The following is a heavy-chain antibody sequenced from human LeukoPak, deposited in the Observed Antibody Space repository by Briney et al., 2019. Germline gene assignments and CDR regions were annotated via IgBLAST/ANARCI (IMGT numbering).Heavy chain of an antibody. J-gene: IGHJ4*02. CDR1: DDSINSNLYY. D-gene: IGHD4-17*01. CDR3: AREGQYGTSS. Sequence: SETLSLTCTVSDDSINSNLYYWGWIRQPPGKGLEWIGNIYYSGSTYHNPSLKSRVTISVDTSKNQFSLRLSSVTAADTAVYYCAREGQYGTSSWGRGTLVTVSS. V-gene: IGHV4-39*02. CDR2: IYYSGST.